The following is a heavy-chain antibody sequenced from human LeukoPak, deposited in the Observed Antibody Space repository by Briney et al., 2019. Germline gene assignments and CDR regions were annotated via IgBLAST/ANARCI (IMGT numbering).Heavy chain of an antibody. Sequence: PGGSLRLSCAASGFTFNSYAIHWVRQAPGKGLEWVAFISYDGIIKYYADSVKGRFTISRDNSKNTLYLQMYSLRAEDTAAYYCARDLSTYYCIDYWGQGTLVTVSS. J-gene: IGHJ4*02. CDR2: ISYDGIIK. CDR3: ARDLSTYYCIDY. D-gene: IGHD2-15*01. V-gene: IGHV3-30-3*01. CDR1: GFTFNSYA.